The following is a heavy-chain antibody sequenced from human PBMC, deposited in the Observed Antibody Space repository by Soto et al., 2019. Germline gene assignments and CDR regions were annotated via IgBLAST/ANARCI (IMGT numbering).Heavy chain of an antibody. D-gene: IGHD3-3*01. V-gene: IGHV1-46*01. J-gene: IGHJ6*02. CDR1: GYTFTSYQ. CDR3: ARDGPPTTTGVGPSYTMDV. Sequence: QMQLVQSGAEVKKPGASVKVSCKASGYTFTSYQMHWVRQAPGQGLEWMGIINPSGGRITYAPRFQGIVMMTRDTSTNTVYMELRSLRSEDTAVYYCARDGPPTTTGVGPSYTMDVWGQGTTVTVS. CDR2: INPSGGRI.